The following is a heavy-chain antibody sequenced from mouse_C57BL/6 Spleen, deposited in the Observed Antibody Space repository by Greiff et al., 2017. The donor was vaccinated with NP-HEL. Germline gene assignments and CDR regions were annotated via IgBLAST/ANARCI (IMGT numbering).Heavy chain of an antibody. CDR2: IDPETGGT. CDR1: GYTFTDYE. D-gene: IGHD3-2*02. Sequence: QVQLQQSGAELVRPGASVTLSCKASGYTFTDYEMHWVKQTPVHGLEWIGAIDPETGGTAYNQKFKGKAILTADKSSSTAYMGLRSLTSEDSAVYNCTRGREGQLRHDAMDYWGQGTSVTVSS. V-gene: IGHV1-15*01. CDR3: TRGREGQLRHDAMDY. J-gene: IGHJ4*01.